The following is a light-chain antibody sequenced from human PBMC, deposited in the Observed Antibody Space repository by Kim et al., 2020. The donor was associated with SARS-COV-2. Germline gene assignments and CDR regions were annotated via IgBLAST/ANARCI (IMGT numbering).Light chain of an antibody. CDR1: NNGSKS. CDR3: QVWDSSSDHWV. V-gene: IGLV3-21*04. Sequence: ATGQTARITCGGNNNGSKSVHWYQQKPGQAPVLVIYYDSDRPSGIPERFSGSNSGNTATLTISRVEAGDEADYYCQVWDSSSDHWVFGGGTKLTVL. CDR2: YDS. J-gene: IGLJ3*02.